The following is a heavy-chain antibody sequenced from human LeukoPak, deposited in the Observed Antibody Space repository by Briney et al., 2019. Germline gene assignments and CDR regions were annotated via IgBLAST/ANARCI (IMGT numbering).Heavy chain of an antibody. CDR3: ARDGRIRFPVTNWFDP. D-gene: IGHD3-3*01. CDR2: IYHSGST. CDR1: GYSISSGYY. J-gene: IGHJ5*02. V-gene: IGHV4-38-2*02. Sequence: SETLSLTCTVSGYSISSGYYWGWIRQPPGKGLEWIASIYHSGSTYYNPSLKSRVTISVDTSKNQFSLKLTSVTAADTAVYYCARDGRIRFPVTNWFDPWGQGTLVTVSS.